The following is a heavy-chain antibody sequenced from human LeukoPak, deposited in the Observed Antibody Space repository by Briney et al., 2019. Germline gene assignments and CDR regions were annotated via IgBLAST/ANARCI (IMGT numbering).Heavy chain of an antibody. D-gene: IGHD6-19*01. Sequence: ASVKVSCKASGGTFSSYAISWVRQAPGQGLEWMGRIIPIFGTANYAQKLQGRVTMTTDTSTSTAYMELRSLRSDDTAVYYCARSSSGWYDYWGQGTLVTVSS. V-gene: IGHV1-69*05. J-gene: IGHJ4*02. CDR1: GGTFSSYA. CDR3: ARSSSGWYDY. CDR2: IIPIFGTA.